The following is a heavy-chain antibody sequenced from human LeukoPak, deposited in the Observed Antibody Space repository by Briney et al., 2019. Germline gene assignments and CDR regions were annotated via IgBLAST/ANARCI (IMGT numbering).Heavy chain of an antibody. Sequence: SETLSLTCTVSGGSISSSTYYWGWLRQSPGKGLEWIATIYYSGSTYYNPSLKSRVTISIDTSKNQFSLKLSSVTAADTAVYYCAREGGSSSSWYYYYYYMDVWGKGTTVTVSS. CDR1: GGSISSSTYY. V-gene: IGHV4-39*07. J-gene: IGHJ6*03. CDR2: IYYSGST. CDR3: AREGGSSSSWYYYYYYMDV. D-gene: IGHD6-13*01.